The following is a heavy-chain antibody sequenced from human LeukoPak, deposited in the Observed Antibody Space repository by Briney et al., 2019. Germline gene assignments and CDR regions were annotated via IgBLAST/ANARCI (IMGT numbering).Heavy chain of an antibody. J-gene: IGHJ3*02. D-gene: IGHD6-19*01. Sequence: GRSLRLSCAASGFTFSSYAMHWVRQAPGKGLDWVAVISYDGSKKHYADSIRGRFTISRDNSNTLYLQMNGLRAEDAAVYYCARPVAGPNDAFDIWGQGTMVTVSS. CDR3: ARPVAGPNDAFDI. CDR2: ISYDGSKK. V-gene: IGHV3-30*04. CDR1: GFTFSSYA.